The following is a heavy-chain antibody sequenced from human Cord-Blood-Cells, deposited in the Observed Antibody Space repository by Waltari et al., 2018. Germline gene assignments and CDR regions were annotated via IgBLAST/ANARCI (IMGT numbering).Heavy chain of an antibody. V-gene: IGHV4-34*01. D-gene: IGHD3-9*01. CDR2: INHSGST. Sequence: QVQLQQWGAGLLKPSETLSLTCAVTGGSLSGYYWSWIRQPPGKGLEWIGEINHSGSTNYNPSLKSRVTISVDTSKNQFSLKLSSVTAADTAVYYCARVLTMSPEDYWGQGTLVTVSS. J-gene: IGHJ4*02. CDR1: GGSLSGYY. CDR3: ARVLTMSPEDY.